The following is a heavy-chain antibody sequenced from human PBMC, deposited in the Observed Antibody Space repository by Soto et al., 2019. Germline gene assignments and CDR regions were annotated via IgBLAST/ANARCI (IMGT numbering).Heavy chain of an antibody. CDR2: INPNSGGT. V-gene: IGHV1-2*04. CDR3: ARDYRAGPTMVRGVTTSYYYYYGMDV. D-gene: IGHD3-10*01. Sequence: ASVKVSCKASGYTFTGYYMHWVRQAPGQGLEWMGWINPNSGGTNYAQKFQGWVTMTRDTSISTAYMELSRLRSDDTAVYYCARDYRAGPTMVRGVTTSYYYYYGMDVWGQGTTVTVSS. CDR1: GYTFTGYY. J-gene: IGHJ6*02.